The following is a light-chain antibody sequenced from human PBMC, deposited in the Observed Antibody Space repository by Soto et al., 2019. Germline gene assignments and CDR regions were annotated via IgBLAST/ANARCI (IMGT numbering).Light chain of an antibody. Sequence: VAMTLSPVTMSVSPGERATLSRRASQSVSSNLAWYQQRHGQAPRLLLYDAFTRDTGIPARCSGSSAGTEFTLPTSSLLSADVVLVYYRQYNGSPLTFGQGTKVDIK. V-gene: IGKV3-15*01. CDR3: RQYNGSPLT. J-gene: IGKJ1*01. CDR2: DAF. CDR1: QSVSSN.